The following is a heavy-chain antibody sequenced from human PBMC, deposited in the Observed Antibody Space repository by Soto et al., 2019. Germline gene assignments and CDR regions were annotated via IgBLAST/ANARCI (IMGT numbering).Heavy chain of an antibody. J-gene: IGHJ4*02. D-gene: IGHD1-26*01. CDR3: ARDGGRLSGGIDY. CDR2: IIPIFGTA. CDR1: GGTLSSYS. Sequence: QVQLVQSGAEVKKPGSSVKVSCKASGGTLSSYSINWVRQAPGQGLEWMGEIIPIFGTANYAQKFQGRVTITADESTSTAYMELSSLRSEDTAVYYLARDGGRLSGGIDYWGQGALVTCSS. V-gene: IGHV1-69*01.